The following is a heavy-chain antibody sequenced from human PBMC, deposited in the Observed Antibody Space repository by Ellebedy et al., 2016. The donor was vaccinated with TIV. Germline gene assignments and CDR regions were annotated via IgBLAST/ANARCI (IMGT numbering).Heavy chain of an antibody. Sequence: GESLKISXAASGFTFSSYAMSWVRQAPGKGLEWVSAISGSGGSTYYADSVKGRFTISRDNAKNSLYLQMNSLRADDTAVYYCARAHGPFTIFGVDPYYFDYWGQGTLVTVSS. CDR2: ISGSGGST. CDR3: ARAHGPFTIFGVDPYYFDY. V-gene: IGHV3-23*01. D-gene: IGHD3-3*01. J-gene: IGHJ4*02. CDR1: GFTFSSYA.